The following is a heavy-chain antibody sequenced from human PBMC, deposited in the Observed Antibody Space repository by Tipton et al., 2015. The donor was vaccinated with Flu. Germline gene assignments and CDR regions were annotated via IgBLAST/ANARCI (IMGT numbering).Heavy chain of an antibody. CDR2: VNDSGFS. CDR1: GGSFSGYY. D-gene: IGHD2-2*01. CDR3: ARGAPCESTSCYGY. Sequence: GLVKPSETLSLTCAVSGGSFSGYYWTWIRQPPGKGLEWIGEVNDSGFSKYNPSLDSRITLSVDTSKNQFSLKLRSVTAADTSMYYCARGAPCESTSCYGYWGQGSLVTVSS. J-gene: IGHJ4*02. V-gene: IGHV4-34*10.